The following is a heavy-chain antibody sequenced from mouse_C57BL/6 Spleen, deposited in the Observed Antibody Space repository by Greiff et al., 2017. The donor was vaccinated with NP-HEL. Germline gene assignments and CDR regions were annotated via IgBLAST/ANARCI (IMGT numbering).Heavy chain of an antibody. CDR3: ARRYGYVNFDY. Sequence: VQLQQPGAELVRPGTSVKLSCKASGYTFTSYWMHWVKQRPGQGLEWIGVIDPSDSYTNYNQKFKGKATLTVDTSSSTAYMQLSSLTSEDSAVYYCARRYGYVNFDYWGQGTTLTVSS. D-gene: IGHD2-2*01. J-gene: IGHJ2*01. CDR2: IDPSDSYT. V-gene: IGHV1-59*01. CDR1: GYTFTSYW.